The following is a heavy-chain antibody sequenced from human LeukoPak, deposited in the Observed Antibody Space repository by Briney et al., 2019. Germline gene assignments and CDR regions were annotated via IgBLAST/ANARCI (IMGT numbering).Heavy chain of an antibody. D-gene: IGHD1/OR15-1a*01. J-gene: IGHJ4*01. V-gene: IGHV3-74*01. CDR2: INNDGTDT. CDR3: TRGNRGPDY. Sequence: GGSLKLSCAASGFSFSSYWMHWVRQAPGEGLVWVSRINNDGTDTVYADSVEGRFTISRDNANNALSLQVNSLRVEDTGVYYCTRGNRGPDYWGQGTLVTVSS. CDR1: GFSFSSYW.